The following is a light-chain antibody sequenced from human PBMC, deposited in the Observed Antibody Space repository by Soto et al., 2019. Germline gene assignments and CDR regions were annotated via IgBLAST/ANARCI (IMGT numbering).Light chain of an antibody. J-gene: IGKJ2*01. CDR2: GAS. Sequence: EIVMTQSPATLSVSPGERATLSCRASQSVASNLAWYQHKPGQAPRLLIYGASTRATGIPARFSGSGSGTEVTLTINSLQSEDFAVYYCQQYSNWPQTFGQGTKLEIK. V-gene: IGKV3-15*01. CDR1: QSVASN. CDR3: QQYSNWPQT.